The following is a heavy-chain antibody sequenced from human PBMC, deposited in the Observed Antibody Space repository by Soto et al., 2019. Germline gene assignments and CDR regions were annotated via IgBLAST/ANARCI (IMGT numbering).Heavy chain of an antibody. D-gene: IGHD1-26*01. Sequence: SGTLSLTCTFSGGSISSSSYYWAWIRQPPGKGLEWIGSIYYSGSTYYNPSLKSRVTISVDTSKNQFSLKLSSVTAADTAVYYCARHEWEPLHYGMDVWGQGTTVT. J-gene: IGHJ6*02. CDR3: ARHEWEPLHYGMDV. CDR1: GGSISSSSYY. CDR2: IYYSGST. V-gene: IGHV4-39*01.